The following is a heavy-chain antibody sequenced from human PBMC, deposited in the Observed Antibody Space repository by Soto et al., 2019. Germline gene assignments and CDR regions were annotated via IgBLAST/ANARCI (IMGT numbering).Heavy chain of an antibody. D-gene: IGHD5-12*01. V-gene: IGHV3-30*18. CDR3: AKDLRPCYSGYDKSYDSYGLAR. CDR2: ISYDGNNK. CDR1: GGR. Sequence: GGRRLRDKKAPGKGLEWVAVISYDGNNKYYADSVKGRFTISRDSSKNTLYLQMNSLRAEDTAVYYCAKDLRPCYSGYDKSYDSYGLARWCHGTTVPVSS. J-gene: IGHJ6*02.